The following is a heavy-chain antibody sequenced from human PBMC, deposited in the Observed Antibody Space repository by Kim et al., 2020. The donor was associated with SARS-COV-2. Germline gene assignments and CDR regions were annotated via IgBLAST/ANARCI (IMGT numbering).Heavy chain of an antibody. V-gene: IGHV4-4*02. CDR3: ARYYYDSSGYCYYYYGMDV. J-gene: IGHJ6*02. Sequence: SETLSLTCAVSGGSISSSNWWIWVRQPPGKGLEWIGEIFHSGSTNYNPSLNSRVTISVDKSKNQFSLKLSSVTAADTAVYYCARYYYDSSGYCYYYYGMDVWGQGTTVTVSS. CDR2: IFHSGST. CDR1: GGSISSSNW. D-gene: IGHD3-22*01.